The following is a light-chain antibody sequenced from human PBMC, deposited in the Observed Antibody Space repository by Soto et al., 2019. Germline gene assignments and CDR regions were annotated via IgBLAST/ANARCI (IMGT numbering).Light chain of an antibody. Sequence: EIVMTQSPATLSVSPGERATLSCRASQGVSSNLAWYQQKTGQAPRLLIYGASTRATGIPARFSGSGSGTEFTLTIGRLEPEDFAVYYCQQYVRSPWTFGQGTKVDIK. CDR2: GAS. J-gene: IGKJ1*01. V-gene: IGKV3-15*01. CDR1: QGVSSN. CDR3: QQYVRSPWT.